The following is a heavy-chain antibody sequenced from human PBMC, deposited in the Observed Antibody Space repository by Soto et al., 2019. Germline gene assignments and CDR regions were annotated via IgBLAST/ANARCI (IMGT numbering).Heavy chain of an antibody. CDR3: VRDGTKNFPERFEP. Sequence: PSETLSLTCNVSGASLSRYYCSWIRQPPGKGLEWIGRIYATGDTDYNPSLKSRISMSVEMSKKHFSLTLRSVTAAETAIYYCVRDGTKNFPERFEPCGRGILVTVCS. CDR1: GASLSRYY. CDR2: IYATGDT. J-gene: IGHJ5*02. V-gene: IGHV4-4*07. D-gene: IGHD1-1*01.